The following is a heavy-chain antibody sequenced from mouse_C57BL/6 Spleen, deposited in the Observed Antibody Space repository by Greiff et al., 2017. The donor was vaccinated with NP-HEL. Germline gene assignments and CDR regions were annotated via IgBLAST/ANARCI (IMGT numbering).Heavy chain of an antibody. Sequence: QVQLQQPGAELVRPGSSVKLSCKASGYTFTSYWMHWVKQRPIQGLEWIGNIDPSDRETHYNQKFKDKATVTVDKASSTGYMQLSSLTSEDAAVDYCAPYDYDVGFAYWGQGTLVTVSA. CDR2: IDPSDRET. J-gene: IGHJ3*01. V-gene: IGHV1-52*01. D-gene: IGHD2-4*01. CDR1: GYTFTSYW. CDR3: APYDYDVGFAY.